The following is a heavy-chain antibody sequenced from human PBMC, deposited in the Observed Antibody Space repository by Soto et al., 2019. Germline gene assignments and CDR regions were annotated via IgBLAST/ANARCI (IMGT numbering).Heavy chain of an antibody. J-gene: IGHJ6*02. D-gene: IGHD6-19*01. CDR1: GYTFTGYY. CDR2: INPNSGGT. V-gene: IGHV1-2*04. Sequence: ASVKVSCKASGYTFTGYYMHWVRQAPGQGLEWMGWINPNSGGTNYAQKFQGWVTMTRDTSISTAYMELSRLRSDDTAVYYCARDVIAVAGNCYGMDVWGQGTTVTVSS. CDR3: ARDVIAVAGNCYGMDV.